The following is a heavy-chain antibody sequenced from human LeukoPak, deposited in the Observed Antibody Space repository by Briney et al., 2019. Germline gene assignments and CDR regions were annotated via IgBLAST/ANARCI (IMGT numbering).Heavy chain of an antibody. CDR3: ARRNTVRGAFDP. CDR2: IYYSGST. V-gene: IGHV4-39*01. D-gene: IGHD4-11*01. Sequence: PSETLSLTCTVSGGSISSSSYYWGWIRQPPGKGLEWIGSIYYSGSTYYNPSLKSRATISVDTSKNQFSLKLSSVTAADTAVYYCARRNTVRGAFDPWGQGTLVTVSS. CDR1: GGSISSSSYY. J-gene: IGHJ5*02.